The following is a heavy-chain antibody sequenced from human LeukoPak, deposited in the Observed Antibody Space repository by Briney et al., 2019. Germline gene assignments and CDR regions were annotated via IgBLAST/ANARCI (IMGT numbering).Heavy chain of an antibody. CDR2: INPNSGGT. Sequence: AASVKVSCKASGYTFTGYYMHWVRQAPGQGLEWMGWINPNSGGTNYAQKFQGRVTMTRDTSISTAYMELSRLRSDDTAVYYCARDRDYYDSSGYYGRVFGYWGQGTLVTVSS. J-gene: IGHJ4*02. CDR1: GYTFTGYY. CDR3: ARDRDYYDSSGYYGRVFGY. V-gene: IGHV1-2*02. D-gene: IGHD3-22*01.